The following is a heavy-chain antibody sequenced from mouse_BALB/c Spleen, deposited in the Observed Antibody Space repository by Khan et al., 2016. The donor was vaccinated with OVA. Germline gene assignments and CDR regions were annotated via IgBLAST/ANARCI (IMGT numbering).Heavy chain of an antibody. Sequence: VQLQQSGAELAKPGASVKLSCTASGYTFTTYWIPWIKQRPGLGLEWIGYINPSTGYTEYNQKFKDKATLTTDESSSAAYMTLSSMTSEDSAVFCGTRRGLCGHLADWGQGTLVTVSA. CDR3: TRRGLCGHLAD. V-gene: IGHV1-7*01. CDR2: INPSTGYT. D-gene: IGHD1-1*02. J-gene: IGHJ3*01. CDR1: GYTFTTYW.